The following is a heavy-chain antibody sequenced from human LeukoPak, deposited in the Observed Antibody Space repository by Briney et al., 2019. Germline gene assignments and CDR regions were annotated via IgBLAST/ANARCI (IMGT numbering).Heavy chain of an antibody. V-gene: IGHV1-69*13. CDR1: GYTFTSYG. Sequence: GASVKVSCKASGYTFTSYGISWVRQAPGQGLEWMGGIIPIFGTANYAQKFQGRVTITADESTSTAYMELRSLRSDDTAVYYCARVPPRGYGSGSYQGDYFDYWGQGTLVTVSS. D-gene: IGHD3-10*01. J-gene: IGHJ4*02. CDR2: IIPIFGTA. CDR3: ARVPPRGYGSGSYQGDYFDY.